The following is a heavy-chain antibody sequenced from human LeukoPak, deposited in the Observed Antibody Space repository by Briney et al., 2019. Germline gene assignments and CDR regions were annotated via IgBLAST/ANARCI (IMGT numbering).Heavy chain of an antibody. Sequence: KPSETLSLTCTVSGGSISSGGYYWSWIRQHPGKGLEWIGYIYYSGSTYYNPSLKSRVTISVDTSKNQFSLKLSSVTAADTAVYYCARDRAAAPPRYYYYGMDVWGQGTTVTVSS. CDR2: IYYSGST. V-gene: IGHV4-31*03. CDR1: GGSISSGGYY. D-gene: IGHD6-13*01. J-gene: IGHJ6*02. CDR3: ARDRAAAPPRYYYYGMDV.